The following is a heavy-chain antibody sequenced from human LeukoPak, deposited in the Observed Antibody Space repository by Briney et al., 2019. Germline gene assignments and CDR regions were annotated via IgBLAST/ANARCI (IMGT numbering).Heavy chain of an antibody. V-gene: IGHV1-69*13. Sequence: ASVNVSYKASGGTFSSYAIGWVRQAPGQGLEWMGGIIPIFGTANYAQKFQGRVTITADESTSTAYMELSSLRSEDTAVYYCARPSVVVPAALDYWGQGTLVTVSS. J-gene: IGHJ4*02. CDR3: ARPSVVVPAALDY. CDR2: IIPIFGTA. D-gene: IGHD2-2*01. CDR1: GGTFSSYA.